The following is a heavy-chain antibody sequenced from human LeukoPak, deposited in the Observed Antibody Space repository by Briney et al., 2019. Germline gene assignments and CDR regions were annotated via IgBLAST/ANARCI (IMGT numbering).Heavy chain of an antibody. D-gene: IGHD5-18*01. Sequence: SCKASGFTFSSYAMHWVRQAPGKGLEWVAVISYDGSNKYYADSVKGRFTISRDNSKNTLYLQMNSLRAEDTAVYYCARTNTAMADLLSYWGQGTLVTVPS. CDR2: ISYDGSNK. J-gene: IGHJ4*02. V-gene: IGHV3-30-3*01. CDR3: ARTNTAMADLLSY. CDR1: GFTFSSYA.